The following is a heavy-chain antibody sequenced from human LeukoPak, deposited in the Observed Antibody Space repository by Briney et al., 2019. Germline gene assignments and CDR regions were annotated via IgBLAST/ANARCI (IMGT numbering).Heavy chain of an antibody. V-gene: IGHV3-30*04. CDR3: ARDSRGTSDHYYDSRGVWDYYFDY. CDR2: ITYDGRKK. D-gene: IGHD3-22*01. J-gene: IGHJ4*02. CDR1: GFTFSNYA. Sequence: GGPLRLSCTASGFTFSNYAMHWVRQAPGRGLEWVAVITYDGRKKYYTDSVKGQFTISRDNSKNTLYVEMDSLRAEDTAVYYCARDSRGTSDHYYDSRGVWDYYFDYWGQGTLVTVSS.